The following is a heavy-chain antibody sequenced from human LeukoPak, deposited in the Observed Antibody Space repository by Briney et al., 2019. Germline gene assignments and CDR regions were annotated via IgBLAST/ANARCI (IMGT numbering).Heavy chain of an antibody. CDR2: INTNGGST. D-gene: IGHD1-7*01. Sequence: PGGSLRLSCAASGFTFSSYAMHWVRQAPGKGLEYVSAINTNGGSTYYANSVKGRFTISRDNSKNTLYLQMGSLRAEDMAVYYCARLPGTTNAFDIWGQGTKVTVSS. V-gene: IGHV3-64*01. CDR3: ARLPGTTNAFDI. CDR1: GFTFSSYA. J-gene: IGHJ3*02.